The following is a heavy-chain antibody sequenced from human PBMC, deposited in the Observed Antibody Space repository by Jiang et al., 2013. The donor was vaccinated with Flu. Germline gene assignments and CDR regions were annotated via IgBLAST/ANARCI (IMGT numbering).Heavy chain of an antibody. Sequence: QTLSLTCAISGDSVSRNSAAWNWIRLSPSRGLEWLGRTYYRSKWYNEYSISVRGRITINPDTSKNQFSLQLNSVTPEDTAVYYCARGRVSAFDIWGQGTMVTVSS. V-gene: IGHV6-1*01. CDR2: TYYRSKWYN. CDR1: GDSVSRNSAA. D-gene: IGHD5/OR15-5a*01. CDR3: ARGRVSAFDI. J-gene: IGHJ3*02.